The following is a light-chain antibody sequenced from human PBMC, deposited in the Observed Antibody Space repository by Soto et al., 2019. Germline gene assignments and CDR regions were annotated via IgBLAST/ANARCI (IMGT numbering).Light chain of an antibody. Sequence: DIQLTQSPSFLSASVGDRVTITCRASQGLSSDLAWYQQKPGKAPKLLIYAASTLQSGVPSRFSGSGSGTEFTSTISSLQPEDFATYYCQQLNSYPITFGQGTRLELK. CDR3: QQLNSYPIT. CDR1: QGLSSD. CDR2: AAS. J-gene: IGKJ5*01. V-gene: IGKV1-9*01.